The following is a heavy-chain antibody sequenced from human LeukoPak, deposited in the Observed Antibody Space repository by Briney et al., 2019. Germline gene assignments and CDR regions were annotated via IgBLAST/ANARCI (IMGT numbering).Heavy chain of an antibody. J-gene: IGHJ4*02. Sequence: ASVKVSCKASGYTFTSYYMHWLRQAPGQGLEWMGIINPSGGSTSYAQKFQGRVTMTRDTSTSTVYMELSSLRSEDTAVYYCARATRYDYVWGSYRSNHFDYWGQGTLVTVSS. CDR1: GYTFTSYY. CDR2: INPSGGST. V-gene: IGHV1-46*01. D-gene: IGHD3-16*02. CDR3: ARATRYDYVWGSYRSNHFDY.